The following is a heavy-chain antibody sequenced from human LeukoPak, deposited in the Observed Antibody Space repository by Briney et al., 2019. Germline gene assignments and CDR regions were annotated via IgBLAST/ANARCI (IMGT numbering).Heavy chain of an antibody. CDR2: IFHSGST. Sequence: SETLSLTCTVSGASIRSYYWTWIRQPPGKGLEWIGNIFHSGSTNYNPSLKSRVTISVEASKNQFSLRLSSVTAADTAVYYCARVIYYDSSGYYVDYWGQGTLVTVSS. J-gene: IGHJ4*02. D-gene: IGHD3-22*01. V-gene: IGHV4-59*01. CDR3: ARVIYYDSSGYYVDY. CDR1: GASIRSYY.